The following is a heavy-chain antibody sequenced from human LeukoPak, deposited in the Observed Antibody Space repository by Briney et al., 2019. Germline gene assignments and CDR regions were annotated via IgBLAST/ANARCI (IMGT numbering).Heavy chain of an antibody. J-gene: IGHJ6*03. D-gene: IGHD5-18*01. Sequence: ASETLSLTCTVSGGSISSYYWSWIRQPPGKGLEWIGYIYYSGSTNYNPSLKSRVTISVHTSKNQFSLKLSSVTAADTAVYYCARGYSYGYWGYYYMDVWGKGTTVTISS. CDR1: GGSISSYY. CDR3: ARGYSYGYWGYYYMDV. CDR2: IYYSGST. V-gene: IGHV4-59*01.